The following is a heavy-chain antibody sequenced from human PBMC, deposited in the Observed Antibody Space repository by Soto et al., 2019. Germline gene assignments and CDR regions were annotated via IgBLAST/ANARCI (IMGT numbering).Heavy chain of an antibody. CDR2: IYYSGST. Sequence: SETLSLTGTFSGGAIISGGYYWSCIRQHPAKSLEWIGYIYYSGSTHDNPSLKSRVTISVGTSKSRFSLNLSSVTAADTAVYYCARKSPYGSGSYFDYWGQGTMVTVSS. J-gene: IGHJ4*02. V-gene: IGHV4-31*03. D-gene: IGHD3-10*01. CDR1: GGAIISGGYY. CDR3: ARKSPYGSGSYFDY.